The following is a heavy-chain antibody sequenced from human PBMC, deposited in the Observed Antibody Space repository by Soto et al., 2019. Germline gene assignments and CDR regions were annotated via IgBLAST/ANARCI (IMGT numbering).Heavy chain of an antibody. V-gene: IGHV4-34*01. Sequence: QVQLQQWGAGLLKPSETLSLTCAVYGGSFSGYYWSWIRQPPGKGLEWIGEINHSGSTNYNPSIKSRVTISVDTSKNQFSLKLSSVTAADTAVYYCARQYSGSYYFDYWGQGTLVTVSS. CDR3: ARQYSGSYYFDY. CDR2: INHSGST. D-gene: IGHD1-26*01. J-gene: IGHJ4*02. CDR1: GGSFSGYY.